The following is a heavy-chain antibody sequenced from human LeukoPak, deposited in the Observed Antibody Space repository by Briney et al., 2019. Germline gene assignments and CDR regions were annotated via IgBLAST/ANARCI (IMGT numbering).Heavy chain of an antibody. CDR2: ISTSSTYI. D-gene: IGHD6-13*01. CDR3: ARVSTAASLAIDS. V-gene: IGHV3-21*06. J-gene: IGHJ4*02. CDR1: GFTFSDYN. Sequence: GGSLRLSCAASGFTFSDYNMNWVRQAPGKGLEWVSVISTSSTYIYYADSVKGRFTISRDNAKNSLYLQMNRLRAEDTAVYYCARVSTAASLAIDSWGQGTLVTVST.